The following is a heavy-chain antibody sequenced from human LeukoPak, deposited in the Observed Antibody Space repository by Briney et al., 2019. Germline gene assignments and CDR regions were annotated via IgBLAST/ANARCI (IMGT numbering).Heavy chain of an antibody. D-gene: IGHD3-22*01. V-gene: IGHV4-34*01. J-gene: IGHJ2*01. Sequence: SGGSLRLSCVASGFPFSSYWMTWVRQPPGKGLEWIGEINHSGSTNYNPSLKSRVTISVDTSKNQFSLKLSSVTAADTAVYYCARGENYYDSSGYYFRLSWYFDLWGRGTLVTVSS. CDR3: ARGENYYDSSGYYFRLSWYFDL. CDR1: GFPFSSYW. CDR2: INHSGST.